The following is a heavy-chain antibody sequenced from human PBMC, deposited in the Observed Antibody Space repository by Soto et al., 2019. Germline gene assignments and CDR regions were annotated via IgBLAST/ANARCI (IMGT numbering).Heavy chain of an antibody. D-gene: IGHD6-13*01. Sequence: SETLSLTCAVYGGTFSGSYWSWIGQPRRKGLEWIGEINHSGSTNYNPSLKSRVTISVDTSKNQFSLKLSSVTAADTAVYYCARGHSSSWYGHYYYGMDVWGQGTTVTVSS. J-gene: IGHJ6*02. CDR1: GGTFSGSY. CDR2: INHSGST. CDR3: ARGHSSSWYGHYYYGMDV. V-gene: IGHV4-34*01.